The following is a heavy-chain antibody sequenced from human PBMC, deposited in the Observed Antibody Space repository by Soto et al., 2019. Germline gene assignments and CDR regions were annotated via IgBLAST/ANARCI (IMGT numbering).Heavy chain of an antibody. Sequence: EVQLVESGGGLVQPGGSLRLSCAASGVTVRSNYMSWVRQATGKGLEWVSVIYSGGSTYYADSVKGRFTISRDNSKNTVDLQKNSLRAEDTAVYYCARHGYNYGGGYFDYWCQGSLVTVSS. J-gene: IGHJ4*02. CDR2: IYSGGST. CDR1: GVTVRSNY. CDR3: ARHGYNYGGGYFDY. D-gene: IGHD5-18*01. V-gene: IGHV3-66*04.